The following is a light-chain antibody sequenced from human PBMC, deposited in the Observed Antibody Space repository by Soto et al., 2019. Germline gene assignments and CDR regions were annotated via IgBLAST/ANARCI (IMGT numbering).Light chain of an antibody. V-gene: IGLV2-14*01. J-gene: IGLJ1*01. Sequence: QSALTQPASVSGSPGQSITISCTGTSSDVGDYNYVSWYQQHPGKAPKLMIYEVNIRPSGVSYRFSGSKSGNTASLTISGLQAEDEADYYCSSYTSSNSLHVFGTGTKLTVL. CDR2: EVN. CDR3: SSYTSSNSLHV. CDR1: SSDVGDYNY.